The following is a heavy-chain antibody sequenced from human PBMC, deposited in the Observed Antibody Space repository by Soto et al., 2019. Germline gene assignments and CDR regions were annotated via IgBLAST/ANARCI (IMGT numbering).Heavy chain of an antibody. CDR1: GFTFSSYA. J-gene: IGHJ4*02. CDR3: ARDGPVGASDY. Sequence: GGSLRLSCAASGFTFSSYAMHWVRQAPGKGLEWVVVISYDGSNKYYAASVKGRFTISRDNSKNTLYLQMNSLRAEDTAVYYCARDGPVGASDYWGQGTLVTVSS. V-gene: IGHV3-30-3*01. CDR2: ISYDGSNK. D-gene: IGHD1-26*01.